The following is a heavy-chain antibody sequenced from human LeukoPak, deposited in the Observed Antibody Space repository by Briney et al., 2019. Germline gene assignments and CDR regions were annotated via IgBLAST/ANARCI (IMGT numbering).Heavy chain of an antibody. CDR3: ARARLGSRVTMVRGVIITDVDAFDI. CDR2: ISGYNDNT. D-gene: IGHD3-10*01. CDR1: GYTFTNYG. V-gene: IGHV1-18*01. J-gene: IGHJ3*02. Sequence: ASVKVSCKASGYTFTNYGISWVRQAPGQGLEWMGWISGYNDNTNYAQKLQGRVTMTTDTSTSTAYMELRSLRSDDTAVYYCARARLGSRVTMVRGVIITDVDAFDIWGQGTMVTVSS.